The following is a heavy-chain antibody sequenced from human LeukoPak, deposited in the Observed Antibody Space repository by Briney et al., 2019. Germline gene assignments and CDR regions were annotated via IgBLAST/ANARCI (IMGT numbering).Heavy chain of an antibody. J-gene: IGHJ6*03. V-gene: IGHV1-2*02. Sequence: ASVKVSCTDSGYTSSRYYIYWVRQAPGQGLEWMGWIDPNNGGTKFAQKFQGQVTMTRDTSISTAYMELSRLRSDDTAVYYCARDPKNTYYMDVWGKGTTVTVSS. D-gene: IGHD1/OR15-1a*01. CDR1: GYTSSRYY. CDR2: IDPNNGGT. CDR3: ARDPKNTYYMDV.